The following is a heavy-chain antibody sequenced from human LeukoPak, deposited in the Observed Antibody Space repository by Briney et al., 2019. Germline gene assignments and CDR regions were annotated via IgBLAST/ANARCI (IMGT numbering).Heavy chain of an antibody. CDR3: ARAYYDYVWGSYRPRYYFDY. D-gene: IGHD3-16*02. J-gene: IGHJ4*02. V-gene: IGHV4-38-2*02. CDR2: IYHSGST. CDR1: GYSISSGYY. Sequence: SSETLPLTYTVSGYSISSGYYWGWIRQPPGKGLEWIGSIYHSGSTYYNPSLKGRVTISVDTSKNQFSLKLSSVTAADTAVYYCARAYYDYVWGSYRPRYYFDYWGQGTLVTVSS.